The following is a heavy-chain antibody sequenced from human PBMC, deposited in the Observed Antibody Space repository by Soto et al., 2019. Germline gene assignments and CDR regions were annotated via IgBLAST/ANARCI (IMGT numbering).Heavy chain of an antibody. D-gene: IGHD3-10*01. J-gene: IGHJ5*02. Sequence: QVQLVQSGAEVKKPGASVKVSCKASGYTFTSYDINWVRQATGQGLEWMGWMNPNSGNTGYAQKFQGRVTKTRNTSISTDNMALSSLRSEDTAVYYCARTRDYYGSGREADPWGQGTLVTVSS. V-gene: IGHV1-8*01. CDR3: ARTRDYYGSGREADP. CDR1: GYTFTSYD. CDR2: MNPNSGNT.